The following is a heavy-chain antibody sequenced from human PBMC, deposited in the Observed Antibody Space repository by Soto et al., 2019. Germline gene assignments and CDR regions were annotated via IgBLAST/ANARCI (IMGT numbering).Heavy chain of an antibody. V-gene: IGHV3-15*01. CDR3: TTDWGGDYRCDY. CDR1: GFTFSNDW. CDR2: IKSKTDGGTT. J-gene: IGHJ4*02. Sequence: EVQLVESGGGLVKPGGSLRLSCAASGFTFSNDWMSWVRQAPGKGLEWVGRIKSKTDGGTTDYAAPVKGRFTITRDHSKNTLYLQMNSLKTEDKAVYYCTTDWGGDYRCDYWGQGTLVTVSS. D-gene: IGHD4-17*01.